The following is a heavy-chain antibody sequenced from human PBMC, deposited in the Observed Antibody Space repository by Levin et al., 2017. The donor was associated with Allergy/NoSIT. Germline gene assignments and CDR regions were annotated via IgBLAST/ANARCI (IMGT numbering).Heavy chain of an antibody. CDR1: GFTFSTSA. CDR2: IWYDGSNQ. Sequence: LSLTCAASGFTFSTSAMHWVRQAPGKGLEWVAAIWYDGSNQYYADSVKGRFTISRDNSKNTLYLQMNSLRVEDTAVYYCARETECSRTNCYRGWFDPWGQGTLVTVSS. D-gene: IGHD2-2*01. CDR3: ARETECSRTNCYRGWFDP. J-gene: IGHJ5*02. V-gene: IGHV3-33*01.